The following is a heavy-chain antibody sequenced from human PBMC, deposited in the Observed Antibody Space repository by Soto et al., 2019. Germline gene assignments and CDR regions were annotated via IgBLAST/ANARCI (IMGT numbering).Heavy chain of an antibody. CDR2: FDPEDGET. J-gene: IGHJ6*03. CDR1: GYTLTELS. CDR3: ATLMAHCSSTSCYACRYYYYYMDV. V-gene: IGHV1-24*01. Sequence: QVQLVQSGAEVKKPGASVKVSCKVSGYTLTELSMHWVRQAPGKGLEWMGGFDPEDGETIYAQKFQGRVTMTEDTSTDTAYIELSSLRSEDTAVYYCATLMAHCSSTSCYACRYYYYYMDVWGKGTTVTVSS. D-gene: IGHD2-2*01.